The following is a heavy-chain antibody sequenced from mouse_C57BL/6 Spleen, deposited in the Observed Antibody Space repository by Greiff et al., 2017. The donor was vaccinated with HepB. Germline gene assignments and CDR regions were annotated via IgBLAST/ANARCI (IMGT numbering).Heavy chain of an antibody. V-gene: IGHV1-63*01. CDR1: GYTFTNYW. Sequence: VQLQESGAELVRPGTSVKMSCKASGYTFTNYWIGWAKQRPGNGLEWIGYIYPGGGYTNYNEKFKGKATLTADKSSSTAYMQFSSLTSEDSAIYYCARGSNFSFDYWGQGTTLTVSS. J-gene: IGHJ2*01. CDR3: ARGSNFSFDY. D-gene: IGHD2-5*01. CDR2: IYPGGGYT.